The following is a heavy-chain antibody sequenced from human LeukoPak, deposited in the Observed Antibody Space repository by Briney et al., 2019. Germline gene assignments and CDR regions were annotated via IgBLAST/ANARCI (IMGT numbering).Heavy chain of an antibody. V-gene: IGHV1-2*02. J-gene: IGHJ4*02. CDR1: GYTFTGYY. CDR3: AGSLGYCTSNVCYLKY. D-gene: IGHD2-8*01. CDR2: INPNSGGT. Sequence: ASVKVSCKASGYTFTGYYMHWVRQAPGQGLEWMGWINPNSGGTYYAQNFQGRVTMTRDTSINTAYMELIRLRSDDTAVYYCAGSLGYCTSNVCYLKYWGQGTLVTVSS.